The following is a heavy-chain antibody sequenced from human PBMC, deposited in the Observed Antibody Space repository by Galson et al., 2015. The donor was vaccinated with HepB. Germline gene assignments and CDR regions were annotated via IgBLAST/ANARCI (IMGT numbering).Heavy chain of an antibody. Sequence: ETLSLTCAVSGGSIRNSNWWTWVRQSPGKGLEWIGEIYQSGDSNYNPSLKGRVTMSVDKSKNQFSLKLTSVTAADTAMYYCARAQYCSSTTCYSANYYFDYWGQGILVTVSS. J-gene: IGHJ4*02. CDR1: GGSIRNSNW. CDR3: ARAQYCSSTTCYSANYYFDY. CDR2: IYQSGDS. D-gene: IGHD2-2*02. V-gene: IGHV4-4*02.